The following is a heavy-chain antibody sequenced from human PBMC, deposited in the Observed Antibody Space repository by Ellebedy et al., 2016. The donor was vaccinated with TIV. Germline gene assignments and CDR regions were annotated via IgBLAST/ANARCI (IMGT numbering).Heavy chain of an antibody. D-gene: IGHD3-10*01. Sequence: SETLSLTCAVYGGSFSGYYWSWIRQPPGKGLEWIGEINHSGSTNYNPSLKSRVTISVDTSKNQFSLKLSSVTAADTAVYYCARWRYFGSGSTNWFDPWGQGTLVTVSS. CDR1: GGSFSGYY. V-gene: IGHV4-34*01. J-gene: IGHJ5*02. CDR2: INHSGST. CDR3: ARWRYFGSGSTNWFDP.